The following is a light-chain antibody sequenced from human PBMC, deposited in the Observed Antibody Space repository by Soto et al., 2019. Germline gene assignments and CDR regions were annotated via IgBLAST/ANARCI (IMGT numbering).Light chain of an antibody. J-gene: IGKJ4*01. Sequence: EIVMTQSPATLSVSPGERATLSCRASQSAYSNLAWYQQKPGQVPRLLIYGASTRATGIPARFSGSGSGTEFTLTISSLQSEDFAVYYCQQYSRWPLTFGGGTKVEIK. V-gene: IGKV3-15*01. CDR3: QQYSRWPLT. CDR1: QSAYSN. CDR2: GAS.